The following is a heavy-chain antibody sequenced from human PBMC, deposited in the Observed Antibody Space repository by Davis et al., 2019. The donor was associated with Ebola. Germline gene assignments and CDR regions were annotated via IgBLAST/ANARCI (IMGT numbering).Heavy chain of an antibody. CDR3: AKHLVTTVGDAFDI. J-gene: IGHJ3*02. CDR2: LSHSGDS. D-gene: IGHD4-11*01. V-gene: IGHV4-39*01. CDR1: GGSISTNTYY. Sequence: SETLSLTCTVSGGSISTNTYYWAWIRQPPGQGLEWIGSLSHSGDSYYSPSLESRVTISGDTSKNQFSLRLSSLTAADTSVYYCAKHLVTTVGDAFDIWGLGTMVTVSS.